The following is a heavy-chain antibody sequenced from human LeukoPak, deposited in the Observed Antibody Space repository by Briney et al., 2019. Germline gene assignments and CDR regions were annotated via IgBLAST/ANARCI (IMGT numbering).Heavy chain of an antibody. J-gene: IGHJ4*02. CDR1: GDSISSSGYY. D-gene: IGHD3-10*01. V-gene: IGHV4-39*01. CDR2: IYYNGDT. Sequence: SETLSLTCTVSGDSISSSGYYWAWIRQPPGKGLEWIGNIYYNGDTYYNPSLKSRVTISVDTSENHFSLRLISVTAADTAVYYCARHLGSGTYYAPFDYWGQGILVTVSS. CDR3: ARHLGSGTYYAPFDY.